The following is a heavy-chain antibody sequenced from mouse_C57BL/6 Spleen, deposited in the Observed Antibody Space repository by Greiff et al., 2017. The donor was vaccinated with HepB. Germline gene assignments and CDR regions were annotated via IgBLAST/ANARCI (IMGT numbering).Heavy chain of an antibody. V-gene: IGHV1-52*01. D-gene: IGHD2-4*01. CDR2: IDPSDSET. CDR3: ARDYDYDAFSWFAY. CDR1: GYTFTSYW. Sequence: QVQLQQPGAELVRPGSSVKLSCKASGYTFTSYWMHWVKPRPIQGLEWIGNIDPSDSETHYNQKFKDKATLTVDKSSSTAYMQLSSLTSEDSAVYYCARDYDYDAFSWFAYWGQGTLVTVSA. J-gene: IGHJ3*01.